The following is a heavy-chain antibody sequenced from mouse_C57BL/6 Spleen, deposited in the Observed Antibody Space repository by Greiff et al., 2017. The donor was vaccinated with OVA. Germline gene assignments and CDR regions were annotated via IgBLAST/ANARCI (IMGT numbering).Heavy chain of an antibody. V-gene: IGHV5-12*01. J-gene: IGHJ4*01. CDR2: ISNGGGST. CDR3: ARGGSAMDY. Sequence: EVQGVESGGGLVQPGGSLKLSCAASGFTFSDYYMYWVRQTPEKRLEWVAYISNGGGSTYYPDTVKGRFTISRDNAKNTLYLQMSRLKSEDTAMYYCARGGSAMDYWGQGTSVTVSS. CDR1: GFTFSDYY.